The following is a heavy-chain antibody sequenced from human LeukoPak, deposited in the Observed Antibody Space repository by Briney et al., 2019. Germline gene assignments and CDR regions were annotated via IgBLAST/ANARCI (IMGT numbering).Heavy chain of an antibody. V-gene: IGHV1-2*02. Sequence: GASVKVSCKASGYTFTGYYMHWVRQAPGQGLAWMGWINPNSGGTNYAQKFQGRVTMTRDTSISTAYMELSRLRSDDTAVYYCATPGPARRIYFDYWGQGTLVTVSS. CDR2: INPNSGGT. CDR1: GYTFTGYY. CDR3: ATPGPARRIYFDY. D-gene: IGHD6-6*01. J-gene: IGHJ4*02.